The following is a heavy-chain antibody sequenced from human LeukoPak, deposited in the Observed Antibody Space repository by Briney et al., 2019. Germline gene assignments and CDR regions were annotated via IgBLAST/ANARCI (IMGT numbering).Heavy chain of an antibody. V-gene: IGHV3-30*18. CDR1: GFTFSNAW. D-gene: IGHD3-3*01. Sequence: GGSLRLSCAASGFTFSNAWMSWVRQAPGKGLEWVAVISYDGSNKYYADSVKGRFTISRDNSKNTLYLQMNSLRAEDTAVYYCAKGPRLGVSYYDFWSGYLEYFQHWGQGTLVTVSS. CDR2: ISYDGSNK. CDR3: AKGPRLGVSYYDFWSGYLEYFQH. J-gene: IGHJ1*01.